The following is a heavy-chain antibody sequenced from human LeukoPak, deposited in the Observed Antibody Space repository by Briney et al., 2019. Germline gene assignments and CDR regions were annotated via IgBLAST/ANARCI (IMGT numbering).Heavy chain of an antibody. CDR1: GFTFSSYA. CDR2: ISGSGGST. CDR3: AMKGGRGYYFDY. D-gene: IGHD3-10*01. Sequence: PGGSLRLSCAASGFTFSSYAMSWVRQAPGKGLEWASAISGSGGSTYYADSVKGRFTISRDNSKNTLYLQMNSLRAEDTAVYYCAMKGGRGYYFDYWGQGTLVTVSS. V-gene: IGHV3-23*01. J-gene: IGHJ4*02.